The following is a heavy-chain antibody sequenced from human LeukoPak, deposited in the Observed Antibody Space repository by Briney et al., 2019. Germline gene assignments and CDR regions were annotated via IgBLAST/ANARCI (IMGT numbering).Heavy chain of an antibody. Sequence: GASVKVSCKASGYSFITYPMNWVRQAPGQGLEWMGWINPNSGGTNYAQKFQGRVTMTRDTSISTAYMELSRLRSDDTAVYYCARDLSSYDSSGYYLDAFDIWGQGTMVTVSS. D-gene: IGHD3-22*01. CDR2: INPNSGGT. CDR3: ARDLSSYDSSGYYLDAFDI. J-gene: IGHJ3*02. V-gene: IGHV1-2*02. CDR1: GYSFITYP.